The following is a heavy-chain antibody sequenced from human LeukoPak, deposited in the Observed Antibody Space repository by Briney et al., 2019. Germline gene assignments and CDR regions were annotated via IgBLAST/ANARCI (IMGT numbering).Heavy chain of an antibody. CDR1: GFTLRSYE. D-gene: IGHD5-24*01. CDR2: ISSSGSTI. CDR3: AVATIKDYFDY. Sequence: GGSLRLSCAASGFTLRSYEMNWVRQAPGKGLEWVSYISSSGSTIYYADSVKGRFTISRDNAKNSLYLQMNSLRAEDTAVYYCAVATIKDYFDYWGQGTLVTVSS. J-gene: IGHJ4*02. V-gene: IGHV3-48*03.